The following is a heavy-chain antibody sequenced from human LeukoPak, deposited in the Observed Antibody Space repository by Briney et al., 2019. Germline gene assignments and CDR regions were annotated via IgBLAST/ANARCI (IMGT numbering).Heavy chain of an antibody. D-gene: IGHD3-22*01. J-gene: IGHJ6*03. CDR3: ARAQPDYYYDSSGYYFYYYYYMDV. CDR2: INHSGST. CDR1: GGSFSGYY. Sequence: SETLSLTCAVYGGSFSGYYWSWIRQPPGKGLEWIGEINHSGSTNYNPSLKSRATISVDTSKNQFSLKLSSVTAADTAVYYCARAQPDYYYDSSGYYFYYYYYMDVWGKGTTVTVSS. V-gene: IGHV4-34*01.